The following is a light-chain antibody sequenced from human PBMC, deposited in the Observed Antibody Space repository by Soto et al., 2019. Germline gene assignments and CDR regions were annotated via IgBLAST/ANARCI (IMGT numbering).Light chain of an antibody. J-gene: IGKJ2*01. V-gene: IGKV1-5*03. CDR3: QQYDRFPYT. CDR2: KAS. Sequence: DIQMTQSPSTLSASVGDTVTITCRASQSLSYWLAWYQQKPGQAPKLLIHKASTLESGVPSRFSVSGSGTEFTLTISSLQPDDFATFYCQQYDRFPYTFGQGTKLEIK. CDR1: QSLSYW.